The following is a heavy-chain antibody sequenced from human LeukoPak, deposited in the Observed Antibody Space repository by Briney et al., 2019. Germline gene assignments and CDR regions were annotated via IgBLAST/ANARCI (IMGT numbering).Heavy chain of an antibody. J-gene: IGHJ2*01. D-gene: IGHD1-14*01. CDR2: ISAGSGTV. CDR3: TKDLGLRRMI. Sequence: GGSLRLSCAASGLSLSSNNMHWVRQAPGGGLEWLSYISAGSGTVFSADSVKGRFSISRDNARESLFLQMNSLRVDDTAVYYCTKDLGLRRMIWGRGTLVIVPS. V-gene: IGHV3-48*04. CDR1: GLSLSSNN.